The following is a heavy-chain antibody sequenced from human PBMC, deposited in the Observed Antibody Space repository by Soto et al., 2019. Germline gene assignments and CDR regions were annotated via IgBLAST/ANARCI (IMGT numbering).Heavy chain of an antibody. V-gene: IGHV1-18*01. Sequence: QVQLVQSGAEVKKPGASVKVSCKASGYTFTSYYISWVRQAPGQGLEWMGWISAYNGNTNYAQKRQGRVTMTTDTSTSTPYMELRSLGYDDTAAYYCARDTPPADYWGQGTLVTVSS. CDR2: ISAYNGNT. J-gene: IGHJ4*02. CDR3: ARDTPPADY. CDR1: GYTFTSYY.